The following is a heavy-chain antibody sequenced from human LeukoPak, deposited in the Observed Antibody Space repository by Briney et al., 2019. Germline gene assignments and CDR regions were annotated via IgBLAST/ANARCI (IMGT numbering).Heavy chain of an antibody. V-gene: IGHV3-53*01. Sequence: GGSLRLSCAASGFTVSSNYMSWVRQAPGKGLEWVSVIYSGGSTYYADSVKGRFTTSRDNSKNTLYLQMNSLRAEDTAVYYCARARPDLAYYWGQGTLVTVSS. CDR3: ARARPDLAYY. J-gene: IGHJ4*02. CDR1: GFTVSSNY. CDR2: IYSGGST.